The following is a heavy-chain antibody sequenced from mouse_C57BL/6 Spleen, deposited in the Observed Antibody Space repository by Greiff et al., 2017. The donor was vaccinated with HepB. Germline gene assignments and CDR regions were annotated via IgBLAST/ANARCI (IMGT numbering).Heavy chain of an antibody. CDR2: ISSGSSTI. V-gene: IGHV5-17*01. J-gene: IGHJ2*01. Sequence: VQLKESGGGLVKPGGSLKLSCAASGFTFSDYGMHWVRQAPEKGLEWVAYISSGSSTIYYADTVKGRFTISRDNAKNTLFLQMTSLRSEDTAMYYCAKGEKLTYWGQGTTLTVSS. CDR1: GFTFSDYG. CDR3: AKGEKLTY.